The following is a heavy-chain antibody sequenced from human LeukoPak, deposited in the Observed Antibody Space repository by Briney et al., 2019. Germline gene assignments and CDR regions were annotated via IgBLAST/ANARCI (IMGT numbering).Heavy chain of an antibody. CDR1: GGSFNKYY. CDR3: GRAAGTKSYGLRGTIDY. V-gene: IGHV4-59*01. Sequence: TSETLSHTCNVSGGSFNKYYWSWVRQPPGKGLEWIGYIYGSGFTNYSPSLKSRLTISADTSNNQFSLKLSSVTAADTAVYYCGRAAGTKSYGLRGTIDYWGQGALVTVS. J-gene: IGHJ4*02. CDR2: IYGSGFT. D-gene: IGHD5/OR15-5a*01.